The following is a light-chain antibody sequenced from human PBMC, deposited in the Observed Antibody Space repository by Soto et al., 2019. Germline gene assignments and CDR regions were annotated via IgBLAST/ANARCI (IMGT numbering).Light chain of an antibody. CDR3: QHCDTYWA. CDR1: RNIERW. CDR2: DAS. Sequence: DIQMTQSPSTLSASLGDRVAITSRASRNIERWLAWYQQKPGKAPRLLIYDASTLETGVPSRFSGGGSGTEFTLTISSLQPDDNATYYCQHCDTYWAFGQGTKVE. J-gene: IGKJ1*01. V-gene: IGKV1-5*01.